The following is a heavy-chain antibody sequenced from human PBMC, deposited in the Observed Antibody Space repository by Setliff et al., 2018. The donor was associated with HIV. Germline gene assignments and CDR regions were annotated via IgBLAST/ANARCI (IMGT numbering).Heavy chain of an antibody. CDR2: IVPICGPA. Sequence: SVKVSCKAARGTFSNYGVRWMRQAPGQGLEWMGNIVPICGPANYAQKFQGRVTITADKSTTTAYMELSSLRSEDTAVYYCAREGYSSGSFDSWGQGTLVTVSS. CDR1: RGTFSNYG. CDR3: AREGYSSGSFDS. D-gene: IGHD5-18*01. J-gene: IGHJ4*02. V-gene: IGHV1-69*06.